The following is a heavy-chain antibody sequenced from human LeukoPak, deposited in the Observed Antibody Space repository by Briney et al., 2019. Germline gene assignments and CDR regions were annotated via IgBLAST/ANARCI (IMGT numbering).Heavy chain of an antibody. CDR1: GYTFISHG. J-gene: IGHJ4*02. CDR3: VRVDSGNYFFDF. CDR2: ISAYNGNT. V-gene: IGHV1-18*01. Sequence: ASVKVSCKTSGYTFISHGISWVRQAPGQGPEWMGWISAYNGNTNYAPKFQDRVTMDTDTSTNTAYMELRNLRSDDTAIYYCVRVDSGNYFFDFWGQGTLVTVSS. D-gene: IGHD1-26*01.